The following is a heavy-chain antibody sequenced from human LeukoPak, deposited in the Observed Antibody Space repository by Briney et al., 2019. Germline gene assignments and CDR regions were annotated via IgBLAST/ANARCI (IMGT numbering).Heavy chain of an antibody. V-gene: IGHV1-8*01. D-gene: IGHD7-27*01. CDR3: VRTPPNWGFDY. CDR1: GYTFTSHD. Sequence: ASVKVSCTASGYTFTSHDINWVRQATGQGLEWMGWMSPNSGDTGYAQKFQGRVTMTSDSSISTAYMELSSLRSEDTAIYYCVRTPPNWGFDYWGQGTLVTVSS. J-gene: IGHJ4*02. CDR2: MSPNSGDT.